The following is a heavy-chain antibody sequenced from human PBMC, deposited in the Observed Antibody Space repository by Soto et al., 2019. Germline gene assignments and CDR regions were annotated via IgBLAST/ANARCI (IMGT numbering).Heavy chain of an antibody. CDR2: INPNSGGT. Sequence: ASVKVSCKASGYTFTGYYMHWVRQAPGQGLEGMGWINPNSGGTNYAQKFQGRVTMTRDTSISTAYMELSRLRSDDTAGYYCARDAIPKRGIAEACIRDYFDYWGQGTLVTVSS. J-gene: IGHJ4*02. D-gene: IGHD6-13*01. CDR3: ARDAIPKRGIAEACIRDYFDY. V-gene: IGHV1-2*02. CDR1: GYTFTGYY.